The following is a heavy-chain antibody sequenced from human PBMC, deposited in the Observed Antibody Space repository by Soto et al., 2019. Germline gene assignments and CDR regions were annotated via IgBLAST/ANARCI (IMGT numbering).Heavy chain of an antibody. CDR1: GFTFSNAW. D-gene: IGHD6-6*01. J-gene: IGHJ4*02. CDR3: TTLYLNEYSSSSLDY. V-gene: IGHV3-15*01. CDR2: IKSKTDGGTT. Sequence: EVQLVESGGGLVKPGGSLRLSCAASGFTFSNAWMSWVRQAPGKGLEWVGRIKSKTDGGTTDYAAPVKGRFTISRDDSKSTLYLQMNSLKTDDTAVYYCTTLYLNEYSSSSLDYWGQGTLVTVSS.